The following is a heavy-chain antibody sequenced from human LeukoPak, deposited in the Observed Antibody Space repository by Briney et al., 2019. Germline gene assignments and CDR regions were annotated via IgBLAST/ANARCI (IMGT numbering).Heavy chain of an antibody. D-gene: IGHD3-16*01. J-gene: IGHJ6*02. CDR3: ARGGGLDV. V-gene: IGHV3-7*03. Sequence: GGSLRLSCAASGFTFRSYWMNWARQAPGKGLEWVASINHNGNVNYYVDSVKGRFTISRDNAKSSLYLQMSNLRAEDTAVYFCARGGGLDVWGQGATVTVSS. CDR1: GFTFRSYW. CDR2: INHNGNVN.